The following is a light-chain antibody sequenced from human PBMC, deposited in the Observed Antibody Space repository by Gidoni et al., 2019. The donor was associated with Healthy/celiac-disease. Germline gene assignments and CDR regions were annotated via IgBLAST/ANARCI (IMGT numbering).Light chain of an antibody. J-gene: IGKJ3*01. Sequence: DIVLTQSPATLSLSPGERATISCRASQSVSRSLAGYQQNPGQAPRLLIYDASNRATGIPARFSGSGSGTDFTLTISSLEPEDFAVYYCQQRSNWPVTFGPGTKVDIK. CDR2: DAS. V-gene: IGKV3-11*01. CDR1: QSVSRS. CDR3: QQRSNWPVT.